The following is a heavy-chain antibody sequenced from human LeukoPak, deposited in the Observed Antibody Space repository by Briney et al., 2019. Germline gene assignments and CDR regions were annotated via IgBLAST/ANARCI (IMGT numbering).Heavy chain of an antibody. CDR2: IIPIFGTA. V-gene: IGHV1-69*01. CDR1: GGTFSSYA. D-gene: IGHD2-2*01. J-gene: IGHJ3*02. CDR3: AGGYCSSTSCHDAFDI. Sequence: SVKVSCKASGGTFSSYAISWVRQAPGQGLEWMGGIIPIFGTANYAQKFQGRVTITADESTSTAYMELSSLRSEDTAVYYCAGGYCSSTSCHDAFDIWGQGTMVTVSS.